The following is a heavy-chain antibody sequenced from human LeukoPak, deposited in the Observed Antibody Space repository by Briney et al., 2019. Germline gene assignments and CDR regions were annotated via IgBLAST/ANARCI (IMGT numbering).Heavy chain of an antibody. CDR3: ARSGSTMIVVVDFDY. V-gene: IGHV7-4-1*02. J-gene: IGHJ4*02. CDR2: INTNTGNP. D-gene: IGHD3-22*01. CDR1: GYTFTSYA. Sequence: ASVKVSCKASGYTFTSYAMNWVRQAPGQGLEWMGWINTNTGNPTYAQGFTGRFVFSLDTSVSTAYLQISSLKAEDTAVYYCARSGSTMIVVVDFDYWGQGTLVTVSS.